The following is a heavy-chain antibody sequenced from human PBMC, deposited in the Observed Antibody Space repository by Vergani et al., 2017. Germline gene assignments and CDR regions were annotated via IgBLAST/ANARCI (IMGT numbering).Heavy chain of an antibody. Sequence: QITLKESGPTLVKPTQTLTLTCTFSGFSLSTSGVGVGWIRQPPGKALEWLALIYWDDDKRYSPSLKSRLTITKDTSKNQVVLTMTNMDPVDTATYYCAHSDAYYYDSSGYYPDYWGQGTLVTVSS. CDR1: GFSLSTSGVG. J-gene: IGHJ4*02. D-gene: IGHD3-22*01. CDR3: AHSDAYYYDSSGYYPDY. CDR2: IYWDDDK. V-gene: IGHV2-5*02.